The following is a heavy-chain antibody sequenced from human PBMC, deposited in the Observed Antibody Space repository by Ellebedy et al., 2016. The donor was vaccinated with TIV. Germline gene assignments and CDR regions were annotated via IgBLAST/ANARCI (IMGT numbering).Heavy chain of an antibody. V-gene: IGHV3-7*01. CDR2: IKQDGSER. CDR3: ARDQGWAVAGTTRFDC. J-gene: IGHJ4*02. Sequence: GESLKISCTASGFARVDYMSWVRQAPGKGLEWVASIKQDGSERPYVDSVKGRFTISRDNAKNSLYLQISSLRAEDTAVYYCARDQGWAVAGTTRFDCWGQGTLVTVSS. CDR1: GFARVDY. D-gene: IGHD6-19*01.